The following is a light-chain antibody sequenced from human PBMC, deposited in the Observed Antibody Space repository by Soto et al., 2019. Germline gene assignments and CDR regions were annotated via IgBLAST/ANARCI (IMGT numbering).Light chain of an antibody. J-gene: IGKJ1*01. CDR3: QHNNSYPEA. V-gene: IGKV1-5*03. CDR1: QTIRSL. CDR2: NEY. Sequence: DIQMTQSPSTLSGSVGDRVTITCRSSQTIRSLMAWYQQKPGKAPMLLIYNEYHLKRGAPSRFSGSGSGTEWTLTISSQQPDDVATYYCQHNNSYPEAIGQGTKVDI.